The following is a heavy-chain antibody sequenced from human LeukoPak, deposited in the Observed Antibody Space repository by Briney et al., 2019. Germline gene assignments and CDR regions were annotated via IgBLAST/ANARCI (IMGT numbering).Heavy chain of an antibody. CDR2: IYTSGST. Sequence: SETLSLTCTVSGGSISSGSYYWSWIRQPAGKGLEWIGRIYTSGSTNYIPSLKSRVTISVDTSKNQFSLKLSSVTAADTAVYYCAREGVTDFWSGYPEVDVWGKGTTVTVSS. D-gene: IGHD3-3*01. CDR3: AREGVTDFWSGYPEVDV. CDR1: GGSISSGSYY. J-gene: IGHJ6*04. V-gene: IGHV4-61*02.